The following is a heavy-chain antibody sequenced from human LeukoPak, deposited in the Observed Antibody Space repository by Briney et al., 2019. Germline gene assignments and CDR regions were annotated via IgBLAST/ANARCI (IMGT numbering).Heavy chain of an antibody. CDR3: ARVEEVWWELRDYYYGMDV. D-gene: IGHD2-15*01. CDR1: GFTFSSYS. CDR2: ISSSSSTI. Sequence: GGSLRLSCAASGFTFSSYSMNWVRQAPGKGLEWVSYISSSSSTIYYADSVKGRFTISRDNAKNSLYLQMNSLRDEDTAVYYCARVEEVWWELRDYYYGMDVWGQGTTVTDSS. V-gene: IGHV3-48*02. J-gene: IGHJ6*02.